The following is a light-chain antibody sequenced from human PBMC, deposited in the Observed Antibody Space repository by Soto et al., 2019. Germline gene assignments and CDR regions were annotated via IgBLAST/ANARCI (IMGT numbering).Light chain of an antibody. CDR1: QTISSW. J-gene: IGKJ4*01. CDR2: AAS. V-gene: IGKV1-12*01. CDR3: KQSKSFPLT. Sequence: DIQMTQFPPTLSASVGDRVTITFRASQTISSWLAWYQQKPGEAPKVLIYAASSLRSGVPSRFSGSGYGTDFSLTISSLQPEDLATYYCKQSKSFPLTFGGGTKVDIK.